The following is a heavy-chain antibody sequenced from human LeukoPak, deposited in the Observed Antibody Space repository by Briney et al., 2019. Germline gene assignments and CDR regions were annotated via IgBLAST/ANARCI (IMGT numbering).Heavy chain of an antibody. D-gene: IGHD2-15*01. J-gene: IGHJ6*02. CDR2: ISSSSSYI. CDR3: ARDQVVVVVAATYYYYGMDV. CDR1: GFTFSSYS. Sequence: GRSLRLSCAASGFTFSSYSMNWVHQAPGKGLEWVSSISSSSSYIYYADSVKGRFTISRDNAKNSLYLQMNSLRAEDTAVYYCARDQVVVVVAATYYYYGMDVWGQGTTVTVSS. V-gene: IGHV3-21*01.